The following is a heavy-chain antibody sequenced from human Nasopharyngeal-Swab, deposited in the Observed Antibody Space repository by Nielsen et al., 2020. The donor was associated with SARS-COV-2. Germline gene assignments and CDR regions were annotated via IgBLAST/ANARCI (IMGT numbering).Heavy chain of an antibody. V-gene: IGHV4-34*01. CDR3: ALFLSGIVPSPILGLGPYYYYSYMDV. Sequence: SETLSLTCAVYGGSFSADYWGWIRQPPGRGLEWIGEINHSGSTNYNPSLKSRVTISVDPSKNQFSLRLSSVTAADTAVCYCALFLSGIVPSPILGLGPYYYYSYMDVWGKGTTVTVSS. CDR1: GGSFSADY. CDR2: INHSGST. D-gene: IGHD1-14*01. J-gene: IGHJ6*03.